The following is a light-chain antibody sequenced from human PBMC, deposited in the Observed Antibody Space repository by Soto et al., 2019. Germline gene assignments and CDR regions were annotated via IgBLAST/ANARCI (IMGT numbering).Light chain of an antibody. CDR1: QSVSSY. CDR2: DAS. CDR3: QQRSNWPLT. Sequence: EIVITQSASTLSLSPVERATLSCRASQSVSSYLAWYQQKPGQAPRLLIYDASNRATGIPARFSGSGSGTDFTLTISSLEPEDFAVYYCQQRSNWPLTFGGGTKVDIK. J-gene: IGKJ4*01. V-gene: IGKV3-11*01.